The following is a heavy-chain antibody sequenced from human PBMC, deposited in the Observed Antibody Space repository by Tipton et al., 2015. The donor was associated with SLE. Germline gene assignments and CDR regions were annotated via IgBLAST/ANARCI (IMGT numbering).Heavy chain of an antibody. CDR3: AKGEYSSSSGWYFDL. J-gene: IGHJ2*01. CDR2: IRYDGSNK. V-gene: IGHV3-30*02. D-gene: IGHD6-6*01. CDR1: GFTFSSYG. Sequence: GSLRLSCAASGFTFSSYGMHWVRQAPGKGLEWVAFIRYDGSNKYYADSVKGRFTISRDNSKNTLYLQMTSLRAEDTAVYYCAKGEYSSSSGWYFDLWGRGTLVTVSS.